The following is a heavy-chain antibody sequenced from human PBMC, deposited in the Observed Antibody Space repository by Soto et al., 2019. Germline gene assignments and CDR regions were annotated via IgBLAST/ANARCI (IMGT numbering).Heavy chain of an antibody. Sequence: RASVKVSCKVSGYTLTELSMHWVRQAPGKGLEWMGGFDPEDGETIYAQKFQGRVTMTEDTSTDTAYMELSSLRSEDTAVYYCATSFTMVRGVRYYYYYYGMDVWGQGTTVTVSS. J-gene: IGHJ6*02. CDR3: ATSFTMVRGVRYYYYYYGMDV. V-gene: IGHV1-24*01. CDR1: GYTLTELS. CDR2: FDPEDGET. D-gene: IGHD3-10*01.